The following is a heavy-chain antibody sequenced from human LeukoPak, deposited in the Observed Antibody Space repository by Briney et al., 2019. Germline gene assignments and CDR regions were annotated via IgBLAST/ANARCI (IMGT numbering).Heavy chain of an antibody. Sequence: ASVKVSCKASGYTFTSYDINWVRQATGQGLEWMGWMSPNSGNTGCAQKFQGRVTMTRNTAISTAYMELSSLRSEDTAVYFCVRTPPNWGADYWGQGTLVTVSS. D-gene: IGHD7-27*01. CDR1: GYTFTSYD. J-gene: IGHJ4*02. V-gene: IGHV1-8*01. CDR2: MSPNSGNT. CDR3: VRTPPNWGADY.